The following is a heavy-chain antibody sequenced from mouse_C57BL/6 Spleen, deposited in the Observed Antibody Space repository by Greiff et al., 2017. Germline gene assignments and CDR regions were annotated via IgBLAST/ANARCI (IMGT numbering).Heavy chain of an antibody. D-gene: IGHD2-5*01. Sequence: EVQLVESGGGLVKPGGSLKLSCAASGFTFSSYAMSWVRQTPEKRLEWVATISDGGSYTYYPDNVKGRFTISRDNAKNNLYLQMSHLKSEDTAMYYCAREGSNSPWFDVWGTGTTVTVSS. CDR1: GFTFSSYA. CDR3: AREGSNSPWFDV. J-gene: IGHJ1*03. V-gene: IGHV5-4*01. CDR2: ISDGGSYT.